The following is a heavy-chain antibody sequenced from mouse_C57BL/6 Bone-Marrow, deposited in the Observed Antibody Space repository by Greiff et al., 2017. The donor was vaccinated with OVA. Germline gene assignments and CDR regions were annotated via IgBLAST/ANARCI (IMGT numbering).Heavy chain of an antibody. V-gene: IGHV14-2*01. CDR2: IDPEDGET. J-gene: IGHJ3*01. CDR3: ATETNWFAY. CDR1: GFNIKDYY. Sequence: SGAELVKPGASVKLSCTASGFNIKDYYMHRLKQRTEQGLEWIGRIDPEDGETKYDPKFQGKATITADTSSNTAYLQLISLTSEDTAVYYCATETNWFAYWGQGTLVTVSA.